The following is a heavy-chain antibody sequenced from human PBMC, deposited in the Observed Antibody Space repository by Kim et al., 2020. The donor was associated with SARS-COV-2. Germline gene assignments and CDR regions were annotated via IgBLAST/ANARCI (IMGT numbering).Heavy chain of an antibody. V-gene: IGHV3-30*18. Sequence: GGSLRLSCAASGFTFSSYGMHWVRQAPGKGLEWVAVISYDGSNKYYADSVKGRFTISRDNSKNTLYLQMNSLRAEDTAVYYCAKSRDAYSSSWYRYFDYWGQGTLVTVSS. CDR1: GFTFSSYG. D-gene: IGHD6-13*01. CDR2: ISYDGSNK. J-gene: IGHJ4*02. CDR3: AKSRDAYSSSWYRYFDY.